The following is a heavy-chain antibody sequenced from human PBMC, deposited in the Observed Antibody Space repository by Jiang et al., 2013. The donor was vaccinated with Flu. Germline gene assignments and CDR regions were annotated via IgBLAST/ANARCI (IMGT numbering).Heavy chain of an antibody. CDR1: GFTFSDHH. V-gene: IGHV3-72*01. J-gene: IGHJ4*02. D-gene: IGHD3-16*01. Sequence: QLLESGGGLVQPGGSLRLSCAASGFTFSDHHMDWVRQAPGKGLEWVGRIRMRANSYTTEYAASVKGRFTISRDDSENLLYLQMNSLNIEDTAVYYCARSPLGSIMDYWGQGTLVTVSS. CDR2: IRMRANSYTT. CDR3: ARSPLGSIMDY.